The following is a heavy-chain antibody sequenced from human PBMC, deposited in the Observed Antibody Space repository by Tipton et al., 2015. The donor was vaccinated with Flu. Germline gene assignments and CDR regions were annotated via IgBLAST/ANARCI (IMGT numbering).Heavy chain of an antibody. J-gene: IGHJ4*02. CDR3: ARRGYGDYAPIDY. CDR2: TSYSGST. D-gene: IGHD4-17*01. V-gene: IGHV4-31*03. CDR1: GGSIGTGGYY. Sequence: TLSLTCTVSGGSIGTGGYYWIWIRQHPGKGLEWIAYTSYSGSTFYNPPLKSRVTTSLDTSKNQFSLKVSSVTAADTAVYYCARRGYGDYAPIDYWGQGTLVTVSS.